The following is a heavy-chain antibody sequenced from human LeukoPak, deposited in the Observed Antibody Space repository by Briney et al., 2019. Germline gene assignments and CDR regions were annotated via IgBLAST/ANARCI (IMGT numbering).Heavy chain of an antibody. J-gene: IGHJ4*02. CDR2: INPGNSDT. V-gene: IGHV5-51*01. CDR3: ARLRWAAGDGYYFDY. CDR1: GYIFTTCW. D-gene: IGHD6-13*01. Sequence: PGASLQISCKGSGYIFTTCWIGWVRQMPGKGLEWMGVINPGNSDTRCSPSFQGQVTISADKSITTAYLQWSSLKASDTAMYYCARLRWAAGDGYYFDYWGQGTPVTVSS.